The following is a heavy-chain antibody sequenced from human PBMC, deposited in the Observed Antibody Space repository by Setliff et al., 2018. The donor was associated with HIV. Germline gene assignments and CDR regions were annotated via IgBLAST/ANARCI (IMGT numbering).Heavy chain of an antibody. CDR3: ARVVDRDYDFWSAYEY. CDR2: IIPKSGET. D-gene: IGHD3-3*01. J-gene: IGHJ4*02. CDR1: GYTFTAHH. V-gene: IGHV1-2*02. Sequence: ASVKVSCKSSGYTFTAHHIHWVRQAPGQGPEWMGWIIPKSGETSYAEEFRGRVTMTRDTSLSTAYMELSWLTSDDTAVYYCARVVDRDYDFWSAYEYWGQGTMVTVS.